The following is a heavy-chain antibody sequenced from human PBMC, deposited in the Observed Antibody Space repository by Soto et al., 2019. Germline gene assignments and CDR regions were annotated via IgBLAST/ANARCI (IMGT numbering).Heavy chain of an antibody. CDR2: IRGSADSA. CDR1: GFTFSSYG. D-gene: IGHD3-10*01. J-gene: IGHJ5*02. V-gene: IGHV3-23*01. CDR3: AKHLWFGESVFDP. Sequence: VGSLRLSCAASGFTFSSYGMSWVRQAPRKGLEWVSTIRGSADSANYADSVKGRFTISRDNSKNMLYLQMNSLRADDTAVYYCAKHLWFGESVFDPWGQGTLVTV.